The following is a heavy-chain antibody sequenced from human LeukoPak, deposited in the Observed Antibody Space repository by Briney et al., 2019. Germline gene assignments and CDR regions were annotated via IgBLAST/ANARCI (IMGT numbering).Heavy chain of an antibody. CDR3: AKGGPVIPDY. Sequence: PGGSLRLSCAASGFTFSNYGMNWVRQAPGKGLEWVAFIRYDGSNKYYADSVKGRFTISRDNSKNTLYLQMNSLRAEDTAVYYCAKGGPVIPDYWGQGTLVTVSS. CDR2: IRYDGSNK. J-gene: IGHJ4*02. D-gene: IGHD2-21*01. V-gene: IGHV3-30*02. CDR1: GFTFSNYG.